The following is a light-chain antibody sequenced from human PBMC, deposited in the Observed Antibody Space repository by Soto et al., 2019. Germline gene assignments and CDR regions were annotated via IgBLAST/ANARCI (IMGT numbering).Light chain of an antibody. J-gene: IGKJ5*01. CDR1: QSVLTY. V-gene: IGKV3-11*01. CDR3: QQYNNWPLT. CDR2: DAS. Sequence: EIVLTQFPATLSLSPGERATLSCRAGQSVLTYLAWYQQRPGQAPRLLISDASNRAADIPTRFSGSGSGTDFTLTISSLEPEDFAVYYCQQYNNWPLTFGQGTRLEIK.